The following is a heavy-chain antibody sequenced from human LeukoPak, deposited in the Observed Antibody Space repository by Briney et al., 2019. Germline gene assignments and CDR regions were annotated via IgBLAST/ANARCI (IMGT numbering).Heavy chain of an antibody. CDR2: ISSSSSYI. CDR3: ARPSHSYGERPGY. D-gene: IGHD5-18*01. Sequence: GGSLRLSCAASGFTFSSYSMNWVRQAPGKGLEWVSSISSSSSYIYYADAVKGRFTISRDNAKNSRYLQMNSLRAEDTAVYYCARPSHSYGERPGYWGQGTLVTVSS. CDR1: GFTFSSYS. V-gene: IGHV3-21*01. J-gene: IGHJ4*02.